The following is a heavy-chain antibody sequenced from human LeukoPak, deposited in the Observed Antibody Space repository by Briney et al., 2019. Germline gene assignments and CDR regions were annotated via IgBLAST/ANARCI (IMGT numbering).Heavy chain of an antibody. V-gene: IGHV1-2*02. CDR1: GYTFTGYY. Sequence: ASVKVSCKTSGYTFTGYYMQWVRQAPGQGLEWMGWINPNSRATHYAQRFRGRVTMEASISTGYMELNSLTSDDTAVYYCVTTSVTHTRDPWGQGTLVTVSS. CDR3: VTTSVTHTRDP. D-gene: IGHD5/OR15-5a*01. CDR2: INPNSRAT. J-gene: IGHJ5*02.